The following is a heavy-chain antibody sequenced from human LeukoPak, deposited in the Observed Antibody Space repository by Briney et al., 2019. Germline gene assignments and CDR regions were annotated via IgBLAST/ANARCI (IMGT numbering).Heavy chain of an antibody. CDR1: GGSFSGYY. V-gene: IGHV4-38-2*01. CDR3: ASLDFWSGYYTSLFDY. CDR2: IYHSGST. D-gene: IGHD3-3*01. J-gene: IGHJ4*02. Sequence: SETLSLTCAVYGGSFSGYYWGWIRQPPGKGLEWIGSIYHSGSTYYNPSLKSRVTISVDTSKNQFSLKLSSVTAADTAVYYCASLDFWSGYYTSLFDYWGQGTLVTVSS.